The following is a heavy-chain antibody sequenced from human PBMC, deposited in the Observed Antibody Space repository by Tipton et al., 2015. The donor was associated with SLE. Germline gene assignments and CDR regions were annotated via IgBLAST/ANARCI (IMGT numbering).Heavy chain of an antibody. CDR3: AKDRLGYFDY. Sequence: SLRLSCAASGFTFNDAWMNWVRQAPGKGLVWVSVIHSGGRTYYADSVKGRFTISRDNSKNTLFLEMNGLRAEDTAVYYCAKDRLGYFDYWGQGTLVTVS. J-gene: IGHJ4*02. CDR2: IHSGGRT. D-gene: IGHD3-10*01. V-gene: IGHV3-53*05. CDR1: GFTFNDAW.